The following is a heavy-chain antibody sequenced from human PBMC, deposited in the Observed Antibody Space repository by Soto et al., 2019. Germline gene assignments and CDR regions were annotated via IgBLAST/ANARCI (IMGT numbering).Heavy chain of an antibody. CDR2: VYPDDSDT. J-gene: IGHJ4*02. CDR1: GYNFINHW. CDR3: ARQEDVTGTVDYSYGY. Sequence: PGESLKISCQGSGYNFINHWIAGVRPMPGKGLEWMGIVYPDDSDTRYSPSFQGQVTSSADKSITTAYLQWSSLKASDTAMYYCARQEDVTGTVDYSYGYWGQGTLVTVSS. V-gene: IGHV5-51*01. D-gene: IGHD1-20*01.